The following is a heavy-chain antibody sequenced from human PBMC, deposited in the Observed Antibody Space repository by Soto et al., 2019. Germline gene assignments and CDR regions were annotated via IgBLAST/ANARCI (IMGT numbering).Heavy chain of an antibody. J-gene: IGHJ4*02. CDR3: ARIPCARSITMVRGVIPDYFDY. D-gene: IGHD3-10*01. CDR2: IDWDDDK. V-gene: IGHV2-70*20. CDR1: GFSPSTSGKC. Sequence: SGPTPVNPPQTPPLTPPLSGFSPSTSGKCVSWVRQPPRKALGGGALIDWDDDKYYSTSLKTRLTISKDTSKNQVVLTMTNMDPVDTATYYCARIPCARSITMVRGVIPDYFDYWGQGTLVTVSS.